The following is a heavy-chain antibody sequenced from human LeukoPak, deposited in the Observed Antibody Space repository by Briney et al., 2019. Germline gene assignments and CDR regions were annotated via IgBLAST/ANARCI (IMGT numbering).Heavy chain of an antibody. Sequence: GASVKVSCKASGGTFSSYAISWVRQAPGQGLEWMGRIIPILGIANYAQKFQGRVTITADKSTSTAYMELSSLRSEDTAVYYCASASNYYDSSGYYYWGQGTLVTVSS. CDR1: GGTFSSYA. CDR2: IIPILGIA. D-gene: IGHD3-22*01. CDR3: ASASNYYDSSGYYY. J-gene: IGHJ4*02. V-gene: IGHV1-69*04.